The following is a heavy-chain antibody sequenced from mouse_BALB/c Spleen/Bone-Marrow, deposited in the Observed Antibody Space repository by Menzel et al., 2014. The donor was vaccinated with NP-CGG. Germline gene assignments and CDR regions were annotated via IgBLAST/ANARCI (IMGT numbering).Heavy chain of an antibody. CDR2: IWGDGRT. D-gene: IGHD1-1*01. V-gene: IGHV2-6-7*01. J-gene: IGHJ4*01. CDR1: GFSLTGYG. CDR3: ARHYGSNYYAMDY. Sequence: VHLVESGPGLVAPSQSLSITCTVSGFSLTGYGVNWVRRPPGKGLEWLGMIWGDGRTDYNSALKSRLSISKDNSKSQVFLRMNSLQTDDTARYYCARHYGSNYYAMDYWGQGTSVTVSS.